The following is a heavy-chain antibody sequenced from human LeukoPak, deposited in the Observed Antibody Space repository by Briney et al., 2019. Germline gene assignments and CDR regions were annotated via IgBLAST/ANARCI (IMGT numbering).Heavy chain of an antibody. CDR3: ARATSDNILTGYYSP. CDR1: GFTFSSYW. CDR2: IKQDGSEK. V-gene: IGHV3-7*01. Sequence: PGGSLRLSCAVSGFTFSSYWMSWVRQAPGKGLEWVANIKQDGSEKYYVDSVKGRFTISRDNAKNSLYLQMNSLRAEDTAVYYCARATSDNILTGYYSPWGQGTLVTVSS. J-gene: IGHJ5*02. D-gene: IGHD3-9*01.